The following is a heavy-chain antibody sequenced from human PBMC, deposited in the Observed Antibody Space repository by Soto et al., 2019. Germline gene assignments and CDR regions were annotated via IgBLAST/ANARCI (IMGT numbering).Heavy chain of an antibody. CDR1: GFSFDDYV. J-gene: IGHJ3*02. V-gene: IGHV3-9*01. CDR2: ITGNSGTI. Sequence: EVQLVESGGGLVQPGTSLRLSCAASGFSFDDYVMHWVRQAPGKGLEWVAGITGNSGTILYADSVKGRCTISRDNAKNSPDLQMNSLSPEDTALYYCAKGALVAGTLVMSAFDIWGQGTMVTVSS. D-gene: IGHD1-1*01. CDR3: AKGALVAGTLVMSAFDI.